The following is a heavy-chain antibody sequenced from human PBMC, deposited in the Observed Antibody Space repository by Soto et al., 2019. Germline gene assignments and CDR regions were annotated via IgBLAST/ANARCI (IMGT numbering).Heavy chain of an antibody. J-gene: IGHJ5*02. CDR1: GGSISSYY. D-gene: IGHD6-19*01. CDR2: IYYSGST. CDR3: ARHVLSSGWSWGDWFDP. Sequence: SETLSLTCTVSGGSISSYYWSWIRQPPGKGLEWIGYIYYSGSTNYNPSLKSRVTISVDTSKNQFSLKLSSVTAADTAVYYCARHVLSSGWSWGDWFDPWGQGTLVTVSS. V-gene: IGHV4-59*08.